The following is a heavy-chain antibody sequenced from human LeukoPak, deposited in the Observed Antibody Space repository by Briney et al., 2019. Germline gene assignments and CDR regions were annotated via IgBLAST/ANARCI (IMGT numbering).Heavy chain of an antibody. J-gene: IGHJ6*02. CDR3: ARDAGHQLSRRNYYAMDV. D-gene: IGHD1-1*01. CDR1: GGSISSGGYY. CDR2: IYHSGST. Sequence: NPSQTLSLTCTVSGGSISSGGYYWSWIRQPPGKGLEWIGYIYHSGSTYYNPSLKSRVTISVDTSKNQFSLKLSSVTAADTAVYYCARDAGHQLSRRNYYAMDVWGQGTTVTVSS. V-gene: IGHV4-30-2*01.